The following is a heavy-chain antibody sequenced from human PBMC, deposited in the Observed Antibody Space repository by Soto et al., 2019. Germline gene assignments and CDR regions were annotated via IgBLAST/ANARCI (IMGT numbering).Heavy chain of an antibody. CDR2: INSDGSST. J-gene: IGHJ4*02. D-gene: IGHD1-7*01. V-gene: IGHV3-74*01. CDR3: AREKDWNYGY. Sequence: EVQLVESGGGLVQPGGSLRLSCAASGFTFSSYWMHWVRQTPGKGLVWVSRINSDGSSTSYADSVKGRFTISRDNAENTLDLQMNSLGAEDTAVYYCAREKDWNYGYWGQGSLVTVSS. CDR1: GFTFSSYW.